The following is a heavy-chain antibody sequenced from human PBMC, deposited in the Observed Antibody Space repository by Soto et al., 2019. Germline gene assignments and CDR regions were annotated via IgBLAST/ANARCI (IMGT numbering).Heavy chain of an antibody. D-gene: IGHD2-8*01. J-gene: IGHJ6*02. CDR2: IYPGDSDT. V-gene: IGHV5-51*01. CDR1: GYRFSSYW. CDR3: ARQGSNGAYYYYAMDV. Sequence: SGESLKISCKGSGYRFSSYWIAWVRQMPGKGLGWMGIIYPGDSDTIYSPSFQGQVTFSADKSTSTAYLQWSSLKASDSAMYYCARQGSNGAYYYYAMDVWGQGTTVTVYS.